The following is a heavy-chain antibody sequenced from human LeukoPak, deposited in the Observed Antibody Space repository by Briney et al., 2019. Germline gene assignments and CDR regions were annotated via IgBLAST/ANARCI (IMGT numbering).Heavy chain of an antibody. Sequence: SQTLSLTCTVSGGSISSGDYYWSWIRQPPGKGLEWIGYIYYSGSTYFNPSLKSRVTISVDTSKNQFSLKLSSVTAADTAVYYCARLYYDFWSGSHPQYYFDYWGQGTLVTVSS. J-gene: IGHJ4*02. CDR1: GGSISSGDYY. V-gene: IGHV4-30-4*01. CDR3: ARLYYDFWSGSHPQYYFDY. CDR2: IYYSGST. D-gene: IGHD3-3*01.